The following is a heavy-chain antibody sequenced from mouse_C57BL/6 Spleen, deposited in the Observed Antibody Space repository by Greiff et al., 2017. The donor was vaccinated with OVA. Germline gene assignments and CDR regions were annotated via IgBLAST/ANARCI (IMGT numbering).Heavy chain of an antibody. Sequence: EVMLVESGGGLVKPGGSLKLSCAASGFTFSDYGMHWVRQAPEKGLEWVAYISSGSSTIYYADTVKGRFTISRDNAKNTLFLHMTSLRSEDTAMYYCARDYDHEGYYFDYWGQGTTLTVSS. V-gene: IGHV5-17*01. CDR1: GFTFSDYG. J-gene: IGHJ2*01. CDR2: ISSGSSTI. D-gene: IGHD2-4*01. CDR3: ARDYDHEGYYFDY.